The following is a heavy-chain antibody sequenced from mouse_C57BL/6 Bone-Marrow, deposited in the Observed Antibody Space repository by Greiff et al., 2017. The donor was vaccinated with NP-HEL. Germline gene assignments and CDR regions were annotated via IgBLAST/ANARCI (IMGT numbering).Heavy chain of an antibody. J-gene: IGHJ2*01. CDR1: GFNIKDDY. CDR2: IDPENGDT. Sequence: EVHLVESGAELVRPGASVKLSCTASGFNIKDDYMHWVKQRPEQGLEWIGWIDPENGDTEYASKFQGKATITADTSSNTAYLQLSSLTSEDTAVYYCNNFLDYWGQGTTLTVSS. CDR3: NNFLDY. V-gene: IGHV14-4*01.